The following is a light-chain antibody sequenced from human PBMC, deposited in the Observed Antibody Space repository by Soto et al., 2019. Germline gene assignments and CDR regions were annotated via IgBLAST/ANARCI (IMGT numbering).Light chain of an antibody. CDR3: QQYNSWPPIT. Sequence: EIVMMQSPDTLYVSPGEGATLSCRASQSVRTKLAWYQQKAGQAPRLLIYGASTRATGIPDRFSGSGSGTEFTLTISSLQSEDFAVYYCQQYNSWPPITFGQGTRLEIK. CDR2: GAS. CDR1: QSVRTK. V-gene: IGKV3-15*01. J-gene: IGKJ5*01.